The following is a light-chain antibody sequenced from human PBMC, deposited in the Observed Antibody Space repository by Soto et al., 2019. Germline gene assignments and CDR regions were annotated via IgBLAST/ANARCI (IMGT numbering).Light chain of an antibody. CDR2: AAS. J-gene: IGKJ3*01. CDR1: QGISNY. V-gene: IGKV1-27*01. Sequence: DIPMTQSPSSLSASVGDRVTITCRASQGISNYLAWYQQKPGKVPKLLIYAASTLQSGVPSRFSGGGSGTDFTLTISSLQPEDVATYYYQKYNSAPFTFGPGTKVDIK. CDR3: QKYNSAPFT.